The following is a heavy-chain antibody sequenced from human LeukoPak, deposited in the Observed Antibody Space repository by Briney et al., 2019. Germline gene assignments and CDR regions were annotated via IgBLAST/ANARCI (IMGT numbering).Heavy chain of an antibody. Sequence: SETLSLTCTVSGGSLSSSSYYWGWIRQPPGKGLEWIGSIYYSGSTYYNPSLKSRVTISVDTSKNQFSLKLSSVTAADTAVYYCARGLTGTLPHWGQGTLVTVSS. CDR1: GGSLSSSSYY. V-gene: IGHV4-39*07. CDR2: IYYSGST. J-gene: IGHJ4*02. D-gene: IGHD1-20*01. CDR3: ARGLTGTLPH.